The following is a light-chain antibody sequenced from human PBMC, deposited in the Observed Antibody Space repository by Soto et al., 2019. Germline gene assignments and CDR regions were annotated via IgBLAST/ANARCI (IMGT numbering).Light chain of an antibody. J-gene: IGKJ3*01. Sequence: IQLTQSPSSLSASVGDRVTITCRASQAISSYLAWYQQKPGKAPHLLIYAASTLYRGVPSRFSGSGSGTDFTLTISSLQPDDFATYYCQQYNSYSLTFGPGTKVHIK. V-gene: IGKV1-9*01. CDR3: QQYNSYSLT. CDR1: QAISSY. CDR2: AAS.